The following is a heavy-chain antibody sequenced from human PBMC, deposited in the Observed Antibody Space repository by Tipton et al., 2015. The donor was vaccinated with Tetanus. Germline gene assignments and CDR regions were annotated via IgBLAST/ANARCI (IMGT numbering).Heavy chain of an antibody. CDR3: SRGVDRTKAGID. D-gene: IGHD5-12*01. CDR1: GASSTSGDYY. Sequence: TLSLTCTVSGASSTSGDYYWAWIRQPPGRGLEWIGEIHPSGSTNYNPSLTSRVTLSQDTSKSQFSLKLSSVTAADTAVYYCSRGVDRTKAGIDWGQGILVTVSS. J-gene: IGHJ4*02. V-gene: IGHV4-30-4*08. CDR2: IHPSGST.